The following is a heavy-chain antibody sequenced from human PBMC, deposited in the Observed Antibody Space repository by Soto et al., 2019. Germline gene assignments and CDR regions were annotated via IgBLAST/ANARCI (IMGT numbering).Heavy chain of an antibody. J-gene: IGHJ4*02. CDR1: EFTFSSYA. V-gene: IGHV3-23*01. CDR3: AKEIQQQLVPPNFDY. D-gene: IGHD6-13*01. Sequence: GGSLRLSCAASEFTFSSYAMSWVRQAPGKGLEWVSAISGSGGSTYYADSVKGRFTISRDNSKNTLYLQMNSLRAEDTAVYYCAKEIQQQLVPPNFDYWGQGTLVTVSS. CDR2: ISGSGGST.